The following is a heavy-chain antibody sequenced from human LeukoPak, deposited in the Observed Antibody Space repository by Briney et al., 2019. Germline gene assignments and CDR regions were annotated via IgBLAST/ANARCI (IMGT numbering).Heavy chain of an antibody. J-gene: IGHJ4*02. V-gene: IGHV1-3*01. D-gene: IGHD3-22*01. Sequence: ASVKVSCKTSGYILTPHHIHWMRQAPGQGLELLGWVSAANNPEYSQKFQGRVTMTEDTSTDTAYMELSSLRSEDTAVYYCATVRNYYDSSGYYSPYYFDYWGQGTLVTVSS. CDR3: ATVRNYYDSSGYYSPYYFDY. CDR2: VSAANNP. CDR1: GYILTPHH.